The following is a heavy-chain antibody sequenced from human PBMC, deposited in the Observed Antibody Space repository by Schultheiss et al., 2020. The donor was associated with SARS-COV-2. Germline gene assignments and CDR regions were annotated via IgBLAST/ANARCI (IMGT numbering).Heavy chain of an antibody. V-gene: IGHV3-48*01. CDR1: GFTFSSHS. CDR2: ISSGSSSR. CDR3: VRGVGSSFFDY. J-gene: IGHJ4*02. D-gene: IGHD6-13*01. Sequence: GGSLRLSCAASGFTFSSHSMNWVRQAPGKGLQWVSFISSGSSSRYYADSVKGRVTISRDNGKNSLYLEIKSLRVDDTAVYYCVRGVGSSFFDYWGQGTPVTVSS.